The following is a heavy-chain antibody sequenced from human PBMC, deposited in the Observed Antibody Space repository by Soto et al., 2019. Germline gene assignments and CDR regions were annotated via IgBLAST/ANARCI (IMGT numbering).Heavy chain of an antibody. Sequence: QVQLQESGPGLVKPSETLSLTCTVSGGSISSYYWSWIRQPPGKGLEWIGYIFYSGSTNYNPSLKSRATISVDTSKNQSSLKLSSVTAADTAVYFCARRWGPTFDFWGQGTLVTVSS. J-gene: IGHJ4*02. V-gene: IGHV4-59*01. CDR1: GGSISSYY. CDR3: ARRWGPTFDF. D-gene: IGHD1-26*01. CDR2: IFYSGST.